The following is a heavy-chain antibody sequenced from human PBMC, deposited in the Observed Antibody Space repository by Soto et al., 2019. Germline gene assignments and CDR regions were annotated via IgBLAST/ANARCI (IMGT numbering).Heavy chain of an antibody. CDR2: ISGSGGST. V-gene: IGHV3-23*01. J-gene: IGHJ4*02. CDR3: SIDPPPRYSSGWYYFDY. D-gene: IGHD6-19*01. Sequence: GGSLRLSCAASGFTFSSYAMSWVRQAPGKGLEWVSAISGSGGSTYYADSVKGRFTISRDNSKNTLYLQMNSLRAEDTAVYYCSIDPPPRYSSGWYYFDYWGQGTLVTVSS. CDR1: GFTFSSYA.